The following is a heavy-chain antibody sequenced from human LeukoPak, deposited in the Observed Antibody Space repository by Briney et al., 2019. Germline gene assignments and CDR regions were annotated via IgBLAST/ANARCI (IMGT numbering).Heavy chain of an antibody. CDR3: ARNKHYYDSSNYV. Sequence: GGSLRLSCAASGFTFSSYSMNWVRQAPGKGLEWVSYISSSSSTIYYADSVKGRFTISRDNAKNSLYLQMNSLRAEDTALYYCARNKHYYDSSNYVWGRGTLVTVSS. D-gene: IGHD3-22*01. V-gene: IGHV3-48*01. J-gene: IGHJ4*02. CDR2: ISSSSSTI. CDR1: GFTFSSYS.